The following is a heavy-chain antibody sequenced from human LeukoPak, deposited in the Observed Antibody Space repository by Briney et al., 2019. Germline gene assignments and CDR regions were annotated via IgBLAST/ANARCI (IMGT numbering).Heavy chain of an antibody. CDR3: AIDLGTSGWYGMDH. CDR2: IYTSGNT. D-gene: IGHD6-19*01. CDR1: GGPSSSYY. V-gene: IGHV4-4*07. Sequence: PSETLSLTCTVSGGPSSSYYWSWIRQPAGKGLEWIGRIYTSGNTNYNPSLKSRVTMSLDTSKNQFSLELSSVTAADTAVYYCAIDLGTSGWYGMDHWGQGTLVTVSP. J-gene: IGHJ4*02.